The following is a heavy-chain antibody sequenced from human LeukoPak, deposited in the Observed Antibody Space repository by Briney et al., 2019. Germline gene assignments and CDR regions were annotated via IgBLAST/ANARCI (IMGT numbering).Heavy chain of an antibody. CDR3: AREDYGDYDY. CDR1: GYTFSKYY. V-gene: IGHV1-46*01. Sequence: GASVKVSCKASGYTFSKYYMHWVQQAPGQGLEWMGIINIGGGTTIYAQKFQGRVTMTRDTSTSTAYMELRSLRSDDTAVYYCAREDYGDYDYWGQGTLVTVSS. D-gene: IGHD4-17*01. CDR2: INIGGGTT. J-gene: IGHJ4*02.